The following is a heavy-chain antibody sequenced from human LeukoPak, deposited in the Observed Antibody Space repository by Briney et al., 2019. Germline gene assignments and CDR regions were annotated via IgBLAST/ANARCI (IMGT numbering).Heavy chain of an antibody. CDR1: GFTFTSHS. Sequence: PGGSLRLSSAASGFTFTSHSLNWVRQAPGKGLEWVSSISSSSSYIYYADSVKGRFSISRDNARNSLYLQMNSLTAEDTAVYYCARDWRNKYSNSWSRGEWYFDLWGRGTLVTVSS. V-gene: IGHV3-21*01. CDR3: ARDWRNKYSNSWSRGEWYFDL. CDR2: ISSSSSYI. D-gene: IGHD6-13*01. J-gene: IGHJ2*01.